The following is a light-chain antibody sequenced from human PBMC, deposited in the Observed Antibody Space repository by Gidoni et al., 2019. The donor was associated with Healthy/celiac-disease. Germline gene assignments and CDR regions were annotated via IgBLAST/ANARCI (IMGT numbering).Light chain of an antibody. CDR3: QQLNSYPGYT. Sequence: IQLTQSPSFLSASVGDRVTITCRASQGISSYLAWDQPKPGKAPKLLIYAASTLQSGVPSRFSGSGSGTDFTLTISSLQPEDFATYYCQQLNSYPGYTFGQGTKLEIK. CDR1: QGISSY. V-gene: IGKV1-9*01. CDR2: AAS. J-gene: IGKJ2*01.